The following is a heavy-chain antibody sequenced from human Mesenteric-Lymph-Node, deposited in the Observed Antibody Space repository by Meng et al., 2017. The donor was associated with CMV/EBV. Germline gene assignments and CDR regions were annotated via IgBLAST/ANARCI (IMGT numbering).Heavy chain of an antibody. CDR2: ISGSGSDT. D-gene: IGHD1-14*01. V-gene: IGHV3-23*01. J-gene: IGHJ5*02. CDR3: ARLPTGWPNWFDP. CDR1: GFSLSSYW. Sequence: GESLKISCAASGFSLSSYWMNWVRQAPGKGLEWVSVISGSGSDTDYEEYADFVKGRFTISRDNSKSTLDLQMNSLRAEDTAVYYCARLPTGWPNWFDPWGQGTLVTVSS.